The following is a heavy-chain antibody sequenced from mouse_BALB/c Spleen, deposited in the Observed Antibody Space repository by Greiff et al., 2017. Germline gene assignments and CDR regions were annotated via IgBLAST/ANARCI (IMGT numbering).Heavy chain of an antibody. J-gene: IGHJ4*01. D-gene: IGHD2-4*01. Sequence: QVQLQQSGAELAKPGASVKMSCKASGYTFTSYWMHWVKQRPGQGLEWIGYINPSTGYTEYNQKFKDKATLTADKSSSTAYMQLSSLTSEDSAVYYCARGDDYDGAMDYWGQGTSVTVSS. CDR3: ARGDDYDGAMDY. CDR2: INPSTGYT. V-gene: IGHV1-7*01. CDR1: GYTFTSYW.